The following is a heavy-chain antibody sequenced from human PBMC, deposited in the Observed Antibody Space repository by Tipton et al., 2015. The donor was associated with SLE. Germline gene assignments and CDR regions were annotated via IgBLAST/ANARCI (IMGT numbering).Heavy chain of an antibody. CDR3: ARVRYSGHDEAYYFDY. Sequence: TLSLTCTVSGGSISSGSYYWSWLRQPAGKGLEWIGRIYTSGSTNYNPSLKSRVTISVDTSKNQFSLKLSSVTAADTAVYYCARVRYSGHDEAYYFDYWGRGTLVTVSS. J-gene: IGHJ4*02. CDR1: GGSISSGSYY. CDR2: IYTSGST. D-gene: IGHD5-12*01. V-gene: IGHV4-61*02.